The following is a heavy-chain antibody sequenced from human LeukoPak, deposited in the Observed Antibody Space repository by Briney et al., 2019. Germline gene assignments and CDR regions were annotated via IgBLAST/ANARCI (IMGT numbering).Heavy chain of an antibody. J-gene: IGHJ5*02. D-gene: IGHD4-17*01. Sequence: GASVKVSCKASGGTFSSYAISWVRQAPGQGLEWMGGIIPIFGTANYAQKFQGRVTITADNSTSTAYMELSSLRSEDTAVYYCARVETGDYGWFDPWGQGTLVTVSS. CDR1: GGTFSSYA. V-gene: IGHV1-69*06. CDR2: IIPIFGTA. CDR3: ARVETGDYGWFDP.